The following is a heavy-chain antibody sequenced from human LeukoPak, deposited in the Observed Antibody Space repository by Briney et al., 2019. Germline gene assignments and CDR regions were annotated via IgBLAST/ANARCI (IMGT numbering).Heavy chain of an antibody. CDR3: ARDFWIGHADHYYYGMDV. CDR2: IYSGGST. V-gene: IGHV3-53*01. D-gene: IGHD3-3*01. Sequence: PGGSLRLSCAASGFTVSSNYMSWVRQAPGKGLEWVSVIYSGGSTYYADSVKGRFTISRDNSKNTLYLQMNSLRAEDTAVYYCARDFWIGHADHYYYGMDVWGQGTTVTVSS. CDR1: GFTVSSNY. J-gene: IGHJ6*02.